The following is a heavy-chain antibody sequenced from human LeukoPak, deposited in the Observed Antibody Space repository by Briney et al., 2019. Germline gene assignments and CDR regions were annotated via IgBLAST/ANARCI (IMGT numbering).Heavy chain of an antibody. J-gene: IGHJ4*02. D-gene: IGHD3-10*01. Sequence: GGSLTLSCAASGFTFSNYWMHWVRQTPGKGLMWVSRINSDGGNTNYADSVKGRFTVSRDNAKNTLYLQINSLRVEDTALYYCVRGGSSVSFDYWGQGTLVAVSS. CDR3: VRGGSSVSFDY. CDR2: INSDGGNT. V-gene: IGHV3-74*01. CDR1: GFTFSNYW.